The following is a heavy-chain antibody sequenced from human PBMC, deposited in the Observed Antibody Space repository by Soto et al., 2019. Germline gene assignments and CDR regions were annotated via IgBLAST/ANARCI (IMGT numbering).Heavy chain of an antibody. D-gene: IGHD2-15*01. J-gene: IGHJ6*02. Sequence: EVQLLQSGGGLVRPGRTLTLSCAASRFTFTTYAMTWVRQAPGKGLEWVSSVTANGGRSYYADSVKGRFTISRDSSNNTLELQMNSLTADDTAVYYCAKHQQPEGPTLFFPPVSTPDGMDVWGQGTTVTVSS. V-gene: IGHV3-23*01. CDR1: RFTFTTYA. CDR2: VTANGGRS. CDR3: AKHQQPEGPTLFFPPVSTPDGMDV.